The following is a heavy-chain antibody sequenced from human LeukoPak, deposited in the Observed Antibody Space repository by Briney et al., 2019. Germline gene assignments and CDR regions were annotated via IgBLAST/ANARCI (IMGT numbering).Heavy chain of an antibody. J-gene: IGHJ4*02. Sequence: GGSLRLSCAASGFTFSSYAMSWVRQAPGKGLEWVSGISGSGGSTYYADSVKGRFTISRDNSKNTLYLKMNSLRAEDTAVSYCAKGVDYGRPGYFDYWGQGTLVTVSS. CDR2: ISGSGGST. CDR1: GFTFSSYA. CDR3: AKGVDYGRPGYFDY. V-gene: IGHV3-23*01. D-gene: IGHD4-17*01.